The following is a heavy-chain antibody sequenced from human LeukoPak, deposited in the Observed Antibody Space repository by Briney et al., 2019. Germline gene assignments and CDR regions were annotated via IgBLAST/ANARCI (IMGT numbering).Heavy chain of an antibody. J-gene: IGHJ4*02. Sequence: PSGTLSLTCAVYGGSFSGYCRNWIRQPPGKGLEWLGEINHSGRTNYNPSLKSRVTISVDTSKKQFSLKLSSVTAAATAVYYCARGVDYYGVWGQGTLVTVSS. CDR3: ARGVDYYGV. CDR1: GGSFSGYC. CDR2: INHSGRT. D-gene: IGHD3-10*01. V-gene: IGHV4-34*01.